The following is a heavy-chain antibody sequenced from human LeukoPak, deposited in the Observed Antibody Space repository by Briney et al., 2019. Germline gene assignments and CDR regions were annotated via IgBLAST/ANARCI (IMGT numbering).Heavy chain of an antibody. CDR3: ARDPYSGAYGNTYYYYMDV. V-gene: IGHV3-74*01. Sequence: GESLRLSCTASGFTFSRYSMHGLRHAPGKGLVWVSHDNNDGNSTDYAHSVKGRFTISRDNARNSLYLQMNSLTAEDTAVYYCARDPYSGAYGNTYYYYMDVWGKGTTVTISS. J-gene: IGHJ6*03. CDR1: GFTFSRYS. CDR2: DNNDGNST. D-gene: IGHD1-26*01.